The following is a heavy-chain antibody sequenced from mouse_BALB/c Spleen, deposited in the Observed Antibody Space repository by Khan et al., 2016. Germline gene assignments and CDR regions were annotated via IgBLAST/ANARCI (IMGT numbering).Heavy chain of an antibody. D-gene: IGHD1-1*01. Sequence: VQLQQSGPELMKPGASVKISCKASGYSFTSYYMHWVKQSHGKSLEWIGYIDPFNGGTSYNQKFKGKATLTADKSSSTAYMHLSSLTSEDSAVYYCASSTQSFYAMDYWGQGTSVTVSS. CDR2: IDPFNGGT. V-gene: IGHV1S135*01. CDR3: ASSTQSFYAMDY. J-gene: IGHJ4*01. CDR1: GYSFTSYY.